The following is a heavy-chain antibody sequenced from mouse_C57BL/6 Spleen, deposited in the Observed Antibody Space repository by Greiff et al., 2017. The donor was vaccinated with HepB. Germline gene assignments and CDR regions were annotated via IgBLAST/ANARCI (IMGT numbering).Heavy chain of an antibody. CDR3: AFYDYDYFDY. CDR1: GYTFTSYT. Sequence: VQLQQSGAELARPGASVKMSCKASGYTFTSYTMHWVKQRPGQGLEWIGYINPSSGYTKYNQKFKDKATLTAAKSSSTAYMQLSSLTSEDAAVYYGAFYDYDYFDYWGQGTTLTVSS. D-gene: IGHD2-4*01. CDR2: INPSSGYT. V-gene: IGHV1-4*01. J-gene: IGHJ2*01.